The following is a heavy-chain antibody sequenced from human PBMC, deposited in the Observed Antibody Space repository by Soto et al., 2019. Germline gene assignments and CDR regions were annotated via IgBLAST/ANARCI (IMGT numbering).Heavy chain of an antibody. CDR2: ISSSSSYI. D-gene: IGHD3-22*01. J-gene: IGHJ6*02. CDR3: ARDGGTMIVGRGMDV. V-gene: IGHV3-21*01. Sequence: GGSLRLSCAASGFTFSSYSMNWVRQAPGKGLEWVSSISSSSSYIYYADSVKGRFTISRDNAKNSLYLQMNSLRAEDTAVYYCARDGGTMIVGRGMDVWGQGTTVTVSS. CDR1: GFTFSSYS.